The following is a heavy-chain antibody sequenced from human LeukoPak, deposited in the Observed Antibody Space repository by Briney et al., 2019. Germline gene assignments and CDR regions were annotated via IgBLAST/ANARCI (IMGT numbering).Heavy chain of an antibody. CDR2: ITDNGGST. Sequence: GGSLRLSCAASGFTFSSYAMSWVRQAAGNGLEWVSTITDNGGSTFYAGSVEGRFTISRDSSKNTLYLQMNSLRAEETAVYHCAKDHRYWYFDIWGQGTMVTVSS. CDR1: GFTFSSYA. CDR3: AKDHRYWYFDI. V-gene: IGHV3-23*01. D-gene: IGHD2-8*02. J-gene: IGHJ3*02.